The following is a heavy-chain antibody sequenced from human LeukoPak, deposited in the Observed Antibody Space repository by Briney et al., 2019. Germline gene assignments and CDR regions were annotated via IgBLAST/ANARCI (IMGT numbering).Heavy chain of an antibody. J-gene: IGHJ4*02. V-gene: IGHV4-39*01. D-gene: IGHD6-19*01. Sequence: ASETPSLTCTVSGGSISSSSYYWGWIRQPPGKGLEWIGSIYYSGSTYYNPSLKSRVTISVDTSKNQFSLKLSSVTAADTAVYYCARGQWLMNFDYWGQGTLVTVSS. CDR2: IYYSGST. CDR3: ARGQWLMNFDY. CDR1: GGSISSSSYY.